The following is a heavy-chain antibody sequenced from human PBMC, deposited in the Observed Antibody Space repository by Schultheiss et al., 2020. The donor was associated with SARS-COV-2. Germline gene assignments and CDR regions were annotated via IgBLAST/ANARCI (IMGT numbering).Heavy chain of an antibody. Sequence: GESLKISCSASGFTFRSYVMNWVRQAPGKGLEWVANIKQDGSEKYYVDSVKGRFTISRDNAKNSLYLQMNSLRAEDTAVYYCARDLGVQYYYYYYYGMDVWGQGTTVTVSS. CDR2: IKQDGSEK. V-gene: IGHV3-7*03. CDR3: ARDLGVQYYYYYYYGMDV. CDR1: GFTFRSYV. D-gene: IGHD4-11*01. J-gene: IGHJ6*02.